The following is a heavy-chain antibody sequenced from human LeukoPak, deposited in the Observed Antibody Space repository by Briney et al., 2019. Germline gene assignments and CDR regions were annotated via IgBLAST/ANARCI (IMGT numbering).Heavy chain of an antibody. CDR2: INQDGSQK. V-gene: IGHV3-7*03. Sequence: GGSLRLSCAASGFTFSIYWMSWVRQAPGKGLEWVANINQDGSQKYYVDSVKGRFTISRDNAKNSFFLQMSSLRAEDTAVYYCAKALGGYHFDYWGQGTLVTVSS. CDR3: AKALGGYHFDY. J-gene: IGHJ4*02. CDR1: GFTFSIYW. D-gene: IGHD3-16*01.